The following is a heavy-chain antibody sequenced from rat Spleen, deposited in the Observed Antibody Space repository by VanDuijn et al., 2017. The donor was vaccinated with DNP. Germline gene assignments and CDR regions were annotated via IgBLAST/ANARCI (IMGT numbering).Heavy chain of an antibody. CDR2: LSSAGST. CDR3: ARSDYSDGTFYYGYFDY. J-gene: IGHJ2*01. V-gene: IGHV2-6*01. CDR1: GFSLTSNT. Sequence: QVQLKESGPGLVQPSQTLSLTCTVSGFSLTSNTLAWVRQPPGKGLEWIAALSSAGSTYYNSVLKSRLSISRDTSKSQVFLKMNSLQTEDTAMYFCARSDYSDGTFYYGYFDYWGQGVMVTVSS. D-gene: IGHD1-12*02.